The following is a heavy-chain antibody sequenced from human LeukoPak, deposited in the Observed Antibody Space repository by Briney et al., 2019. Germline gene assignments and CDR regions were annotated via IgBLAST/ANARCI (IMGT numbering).Heavy chain of an antibody. Sequence: PSETLSLTCTVSGGSISSSSYYWGWIRQPPGKGLEWIGSIYYSGSTIYNPSLKSRVTISVDTSKNQFPLKLSSVTAADTAVYYCARHSLLWFGDRKRSFDYWGQGTLVTVSS. D-gene: IGHD3-10*01. J-gene: IGHJ4*02. CDR1: GGSISSSSYY. CDR3: ARHSLLWFGDRKRSFDY. CDR2: IYYSGST. V-gene: IGHV4-39*06.